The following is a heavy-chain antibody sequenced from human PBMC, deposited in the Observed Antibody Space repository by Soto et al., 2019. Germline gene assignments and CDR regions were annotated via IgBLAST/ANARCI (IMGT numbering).Heavy chain of an antibody. CDR1: GFTFSSYG. V-gene: IGHV3-33*01. CDR3: AREVGATSRFDY. Sequence: QVQLVESGGGVVQPGRSLRLSCAASGFTFSSYGMHWVRQAPGKGLEWVAVIWYDGSNKYYADSVKGRFTISRDNSKNTLYLQMNSLRAEDTAVYYCAREVGATSRFDYWGQGTLFTVSS. CDR2: IWYDGSNK. D-gene: IGHD1-26*01. J-gene: IGHJ4*02.